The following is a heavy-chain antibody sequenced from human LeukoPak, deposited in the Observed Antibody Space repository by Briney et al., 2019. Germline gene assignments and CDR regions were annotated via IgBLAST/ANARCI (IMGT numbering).Heavy chain of an antibody. Sequence: SETLSLTCTVSGGSISSSSYYWGWLRQPPGKGLEWIGSIYYSGSTNYNPSLKSRVTMSVDTSKNQFSLKLSSVTAADTAVYYCARDALSSGYDTYWYFDLWGRGTLVTVSS. CDR1: GGSISSSSYY. CDR3: ARDALSSGYDTYWYFDL. CDR2: IYYSGST. V-gene: IGHV4-39*07. D-gene: IGHD5-12*01. J-gene: IGHJ2*01.